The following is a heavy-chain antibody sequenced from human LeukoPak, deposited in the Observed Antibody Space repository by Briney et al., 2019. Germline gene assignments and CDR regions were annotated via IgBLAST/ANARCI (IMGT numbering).Heavy chain of an antibody. V-gene: IGHV4-4*07. CDR1: GGSISSYY. J-gene: IGHJ6*03. Sequence: SETLSLTCTVSGGSISSYYWSWIRQLAGKGLEWIGRIYTSGSTNYNPSLKSRVTMSVDTSKNQFSLKLSSVTAADTAVYYCARGPLYSSSSVYYYYMDVWGKGTTVTVSS. CDR2: IYTSGST. CDR3: ARGPLYSSSSVYYYYMDV. D-gene: IGHD6-6*01.